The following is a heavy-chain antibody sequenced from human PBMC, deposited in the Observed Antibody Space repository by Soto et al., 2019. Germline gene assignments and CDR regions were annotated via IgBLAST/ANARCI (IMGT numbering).Heavy chain of an antibody. CDR1: GGSISSGGYS. D-gene: IGHD5-12*01. CDR2: IYHSGST. CDR3: ARANSRDSGYDFWFDP. V-gene: IGHV4-30-2*01. Sequence: QLQLQESGSGLVKPSQTLSLTCAVSGGSISSGGYSWSWIRQPPGKGLEWIGYIYHSGSTYYNPSLKSRVTISVDRFKNQFSLKLSSVTAADTAVYYCARANSRDSGYDFWFDPWGQGTLVTVSS. J-gene: IGHJ5*02.